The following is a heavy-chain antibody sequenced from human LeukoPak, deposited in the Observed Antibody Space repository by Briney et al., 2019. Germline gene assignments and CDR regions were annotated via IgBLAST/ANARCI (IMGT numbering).Heavy chain of an antibody. CDR1: GGSISSSSYY. Sequence: SETLSLTCTVSGGSISSSSYYWGWIRQPPGEGLEWIGSIYYSGSTYYNPSLKSRVTISVDTSKNQFSLKLSSVTAADTAVYYCASRGSLSYYSFLNYWGQGTLVTVSS. V-gene: IGHV4-39*01. CDR3: ASRGSLSYYSFLNY. CDR2: IYYSGST. J-gene: IGHJ4*02. D-gene: IGHD3-10*01.